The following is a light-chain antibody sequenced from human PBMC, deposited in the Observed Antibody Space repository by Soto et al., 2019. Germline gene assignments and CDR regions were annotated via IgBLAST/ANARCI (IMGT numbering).Light chain of an antibody. J-gene: IGKJ4*01. V-gene: IGKV3-20*01. CDR3: QQQSGGSVT. CDR1: QSVNSNY. CDR2: SAS. Sequence: EVVLTQSPGTLSLSPGERATLSCRASQSVNSNYLGWYQQRPGQAPRLLIYSASSRQSGIPNRFSGSGSGTDFTLTISRLEPEDFAVYYCQQQSGGSVTLGGGTTVDIK.